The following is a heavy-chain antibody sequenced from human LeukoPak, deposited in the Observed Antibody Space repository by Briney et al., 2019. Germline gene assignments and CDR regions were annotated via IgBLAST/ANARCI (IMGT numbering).Heavy chain of an antibody. J-gene: IGHJ4*02. V-gene: IGHV5-51*01. CDR1: GYSFTSYW. CDR3: ARVTVKGGDYFDY. Sequence: GESLKISCKGFGYSFTSYWIGWVRQMPGKGLEWMGIIYPGDSDTRYSPSFQGQVTISADKSISTAYLQLSSLKASDTPMYYCARVTVKGGDYFDYWGQGTLVTASS. CDR2: IYPGDSDT. D-gene: IGHD4-17*01.